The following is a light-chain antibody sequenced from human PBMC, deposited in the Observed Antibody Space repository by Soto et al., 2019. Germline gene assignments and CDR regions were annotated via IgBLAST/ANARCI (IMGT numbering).Light chain of an antibody. CDR1: SSDIGSYNH. CDR2: EIS. CDR3: SSYAGSFTLV. V-gene: IGLV2-8*01. J-gene: IGLJ2*01. Sequence: QSVLTQPPSASGSPGQSVTISCTGTSSDIGSYNHVSWYQQHPGKAPKLIIYEISKRPSGVPDRFSGSKSGNTASLTVSGLQAEDEADYYCSSYAGSFTLVFGGGTKLTVL.